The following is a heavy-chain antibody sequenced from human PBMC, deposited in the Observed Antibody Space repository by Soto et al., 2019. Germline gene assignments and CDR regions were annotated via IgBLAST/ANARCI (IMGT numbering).Heavy chain of an antibody. J-gene: IGHJ1*01. CDR3: ARDRVESGYPEYFQH. D-gene: IGHD3-22*01. V-gene: IGHV3-53*01. CDR2: IYSGGST. Sequence: GGSLRLSCAASGFTVSSNYMSWVRQAPGKGLEWVSLIYSGGSTYYADSVKGRFTISRDNSKNTLYLQMNSLRAEDAAVYYCARDRVESGYPEYFQHWGQGTLVTVSS. CDR1: GFTVSSNY.